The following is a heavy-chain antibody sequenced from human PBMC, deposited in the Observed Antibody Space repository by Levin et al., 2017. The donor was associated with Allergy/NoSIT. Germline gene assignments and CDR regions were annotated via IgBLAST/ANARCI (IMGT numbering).Heavy chain of an antibody. CDR1: GYTFTSYG. J-gene: IGHJ6*03. D-gene: IGHD6-6*01. Sequence: ASVKVSCKASGYTFTSYGISWVRQAPGQGLEWMGWISAYNGNTNYAQKLQGRVTMTTDTSTSTAYMELRSLRSDDTAVYYCARDTGVQLVSWYMDVWGKGTTVTVSS. CDR3: ARDTGVQLVSWYMDV. CDR2: ISAYNGNT. V-gene: IGHV1-18*01.